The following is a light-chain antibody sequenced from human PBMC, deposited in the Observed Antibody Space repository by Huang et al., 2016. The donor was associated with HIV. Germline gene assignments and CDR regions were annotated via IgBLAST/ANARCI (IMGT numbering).Light chain of an antibody. V-gene: IGKV3-15*01. CDR3: QQYNSWPPLFT. J-gene: IGKJ3*01. CDR2: GAS. Sequence: EVLLTQSPATLSVSPGERATLSCRARQSVSTNLDWYQQKPCQAPRLLIYGASARATGVPARLSGSGSGTEFTLTISSLQSEDSAVYYCQQYNSWPPLFTFGPGTKVDIK. CDR1: QSVSTN.